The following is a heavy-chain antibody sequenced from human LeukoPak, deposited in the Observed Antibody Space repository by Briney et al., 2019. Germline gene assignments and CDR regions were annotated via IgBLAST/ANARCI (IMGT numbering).Heavy chain of an antibody. V-gene: IGHV1-2*02. CDR1: GYIFTNHY. J-gene: IGHJ4*02. CDR2: THPDSDGT. Sequence: ASVKVSCKASGYIFTNHYMHWVRQAPGQGLEWMGWTHPDSDGTNYAQKFQGRVTMTRDTSTNTAYMELRSLRSDDTAIYYCARGGSTVFGVVNDWGQGTLVTVSS. CDR3: ARGGSTVFGVVND. D-gene: IGHD3-3*01.